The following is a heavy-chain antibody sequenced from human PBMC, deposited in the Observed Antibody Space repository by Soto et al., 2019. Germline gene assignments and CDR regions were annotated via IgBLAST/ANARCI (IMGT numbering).Heavy chain of an antibody. J-gene: IGHJ6*02. CDR3: ARDLEYYYGSGSYYRGRGYGMDV. Sequence: QVQLVESGGGVVQPGRSLRLSCAASGFTFSSYAMHWVRQAPGKGLEWVAVISYDGSNKYYADYVKGRFTISRDNSKNTLYLQMNSLRAEDTAVYYCARDLEYYYGSGSYYRGRGYGMDVWGQGTTVTVSS. CDR2: ISYDGSNK. D-gene: IGHD3-10*01. V-gene: IGHV3-30-3*01. CDR1: GFTFSSYA.